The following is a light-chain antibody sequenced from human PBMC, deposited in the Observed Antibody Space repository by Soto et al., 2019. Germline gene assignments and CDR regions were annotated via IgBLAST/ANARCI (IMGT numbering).Light chain of an antibody. CDR3: QHYNNWPFT. V-gene: IGKV3-15*01. Sequence: EIVMTQSPASLSVSPGERATLSCRASQSVSSNLAWYQQKPGQAPTLLIYGASARASGIPARFSGSGFGTEFTLTISRLQSEDFAVYYCQHYNNWPFTFGQGTKLEIK. CDR1: QSVSSN. J-gene: IGKJ2*01. CDR2: GAS.